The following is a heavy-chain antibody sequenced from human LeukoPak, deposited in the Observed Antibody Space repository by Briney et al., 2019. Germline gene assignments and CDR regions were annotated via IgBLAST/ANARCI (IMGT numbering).Heavy chain of an antibody. CDR2: INPNSGGT. V-gene: IGHV1-2*02. CDR1: GHTFTGYY. D-gene: IGHD6-19*01. J-gene: IGHJ4*02. CDR3: AQSSGWDSLKY. Sequence: ASVKVSCKASGHTFTGYYMHRVRQAPGQGLEWMGWINPNSGGTNHAQKFQGRVGMTRDTSISTAYMELSRLRSDDTAVYYCAQSSGWDSLKYWGQGTLVTVSS.